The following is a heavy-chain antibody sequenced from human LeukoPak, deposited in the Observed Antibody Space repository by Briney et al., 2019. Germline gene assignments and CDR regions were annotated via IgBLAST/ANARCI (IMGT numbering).Heavy chain of an antibody. Sequence: GGSLRLSCAASGSTVSSNYMSWVRQAPGKGLEWVSVIYSGSSTYYADSVKGRFTISRDNSKNTLYLQMNSLRAEDTAVYYCARDGDYYGSGSYDPYTSLSAWGQGTLVTVSS. J-gene: IGHJ5*02. CDR1: GSTVSSNY. CDR3: ARDGDYYGSGSYDPYTSLSA. V-gene: IGHV3-66*01. D-gene: IGHD3-10*01. CDR2: IYSGSST.